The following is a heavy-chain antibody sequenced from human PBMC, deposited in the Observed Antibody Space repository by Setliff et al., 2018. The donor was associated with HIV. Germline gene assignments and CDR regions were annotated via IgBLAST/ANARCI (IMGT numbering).Heavy chain of an antibody. CDR2: INHSGST. CDR1: GGSLSGYY. Sequence: ETLSLTCAVYGGSLSGYYWTWIRQPPGKGLEWIGEINHSGSTNYNPSLKSRVTISIDTSKNQFSLKLSSVTAADTAMYYCARGRMATVLIRNWINPWGQGSLVTVSS. J-gene: IGHJ5*02. CDR3: ARGRMATVLIRNWINP. V-gene: IGHV4-34*01. D-gene: IGHD4-4*01.